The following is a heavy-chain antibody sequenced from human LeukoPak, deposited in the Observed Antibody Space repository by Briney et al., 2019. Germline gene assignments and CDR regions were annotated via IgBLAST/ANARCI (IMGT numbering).Heavy chain of an antibody. CDR3: AKLPSGYSYKGPFDY. Sequence: GGSLRLSCAASGFTFSNAWMSWVRQAPGKGLEWVGRIKSKTDGGTTDYAAPVKGRFTISRDNSKNTLYLQMNSLRAEDTAVYYCAKLPSGYSYKGPFDYWGQGTLVTVSS. V-gene: IGHV3-15*01. CDR1: GFTFSNAW. D-gene: IGHD5-18*01. CDR2: IKSKTDGGTT. J-gene: IGHJ4*02.